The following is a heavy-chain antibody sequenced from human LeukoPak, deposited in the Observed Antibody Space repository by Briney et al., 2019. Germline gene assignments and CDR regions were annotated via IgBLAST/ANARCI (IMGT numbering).Heavy chain of an antibody. CDR3: ARGVVVAGLRYYFDS. D-gene: IGHD6-19*01. CDR2: FYSTGST. V-gene: IGHV4-4*07. CDR1: GGSISSYY. Sequence: SETLSLTCTVSGGSISSYYWSWLRQPAGKGLEWLGRFYSTGSTKYSPSLESRLTMSLDTSKDQFSLKLTSVTAADTAVYYCARGVVVAGLRYYFDSWGQGSLVSVSS. J-gene: IGHJ4*02.